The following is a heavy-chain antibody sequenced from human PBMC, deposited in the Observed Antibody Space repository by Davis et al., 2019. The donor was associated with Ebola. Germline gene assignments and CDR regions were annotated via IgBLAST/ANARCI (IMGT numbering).Heavy chain of an antibody. CDR2: ISGSGGST. V-gene: IGHV3-23*01. CDR3: ARGDFWSGYYAYYYYYYMDV. J-gene: IGHJ6*03. Sequence: GESLKISCAASGFTFSSYAMSWVRQAPGKGLEWVSAISGSGGSTYYADSVKGRFTISRDNAKNSLYLQMNSLRDEGTAVYYCARGDFWSGYYAYYYYYYMDVWGKGTTVTVSS. CDR1: GFTFSSYA. D-gene: IGHD3-3*01.